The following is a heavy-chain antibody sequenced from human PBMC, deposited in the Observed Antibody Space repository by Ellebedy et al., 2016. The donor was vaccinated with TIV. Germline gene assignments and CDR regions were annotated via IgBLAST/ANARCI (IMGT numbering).Heavy chain of an antibody. CDR1: GYSISSGYF. CDR3: ARVGKYESSGYYTPPDY. CDR2: LYHGGST. J-gene: IGHJ4*02. Sequence: MPSETLSLTCTVSGYSISSGYFWGWIRQSPGKGLEWIGSLYHGGSTYYSPSLKSRITISVDTPKNQFSLKLSSVTAADTAVYYCARVGKYESSGYYTPPDYWGQGTLVTVSS. V-gene: IGHV4-38-2*02. D-gene: IGHD3-22*01.